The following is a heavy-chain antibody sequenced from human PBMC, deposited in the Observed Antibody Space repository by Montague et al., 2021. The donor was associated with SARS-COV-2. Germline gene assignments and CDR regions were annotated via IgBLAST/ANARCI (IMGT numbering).Heavy chain of an antibody. CDR1: GGSISSYY. CDR2: IYYSGST. D-gene: IGHD5-24*01. Sequence: SETLSLTCTVPGGSISSYYWSWIRQPPGKGLEWIGYIYYSGSTNXXPSLKSPVTISVDTSKNQFSLKLSSVTAADTAVYYCARGDVEMATIKSGGPFYHFDYWGQGTLVTVSS. V-gene: IGHV4-59*13. J-gene: IGHJ4*02. CDR3: ARGDVEMATIKSGGPFYHFDY.